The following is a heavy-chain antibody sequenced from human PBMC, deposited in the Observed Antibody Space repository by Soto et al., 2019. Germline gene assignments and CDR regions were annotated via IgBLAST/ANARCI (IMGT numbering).Heavy chain of an antibody. J-gene: IGHJ5*02. CDR3: ARHPYDSSGSQIGWFDP. Sequence: EVQLVQSGAEVKKPGESLRISCKGSGYSFTSYWISWVRQMPGKGLEWMGRIDPSDSYTNYSPSFQGHVTISADKSISXXYLQWSSLKDSDTAMYYCARHPYDSSGSQIGWFDPWGQGTLVTVSS. CDR2: IDPSDSYT. V-gene: IGHV5-10-1*01. D-gene: IGHD3-22*01. CDR1: GYSFTSYW.